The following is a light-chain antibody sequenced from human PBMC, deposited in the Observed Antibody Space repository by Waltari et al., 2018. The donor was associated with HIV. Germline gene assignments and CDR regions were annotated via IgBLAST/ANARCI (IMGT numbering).Light chain of an antibody. CDR2: GHL. CDR3: EAWDDSVTGPV. J-gene: IGLJ3*02. CDR1: SSNFGTTT. V-gene: IGLV1-44*01. Sequence: QSVLTQPPSASGPPGQRVTLSCSGHSSNFGTTTVIWYQQLPGAAPKLLLYGHLQRPSGVPDRFSGSKSATSASLVISDLHSDDEGTYYCEAWDDSVTGPVFGGGTKLTVL.